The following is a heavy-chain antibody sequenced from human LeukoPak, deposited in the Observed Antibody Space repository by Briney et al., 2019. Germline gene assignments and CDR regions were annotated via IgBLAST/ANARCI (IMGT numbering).Heavy chain of an antibody. D-gene: IGHD3-10*01. V-gene: IGHV3-7*03. CDR3: ARDRDYYGSLIYAYDAFDL. J-gene: IGHJ3*01. Sequence: GGSLRLSCAASEFTLSSYWMTWVRQAPGKGLEWVANIKQDGGEKHYVDPVEGRFTISRDNAKNSLFLQMNSLRVEDTAVYYCARDRDYYGSLIYAYDAFDLWGQGTMVTVSS. CDR1: EFTLSSYW. CDR2: IKQDGGEK.